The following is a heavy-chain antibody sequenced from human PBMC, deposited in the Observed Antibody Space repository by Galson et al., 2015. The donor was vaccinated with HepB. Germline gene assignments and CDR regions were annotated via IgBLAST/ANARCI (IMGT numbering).Heavy chain of an antibody. Sequence: SLRLSCAASGFTFSSYAMHWVRQAPGKGLEYVSAISSNGGSTYYADSVKGRFTISRDNSKNTLYLQMSSLRAEDTAVYYCVKSYYYDSSGYYYSVYFDYWGQGTLVTVSS. CDR1: GFTFSSYA. CDR3: VKSYYYDSSGYYYSVYFDY. J-gene: IGHJ4*02. CDR2: ISSNGGST. V-gene: IGHV3-64D*06. D-gene: IGHD3-22*01.